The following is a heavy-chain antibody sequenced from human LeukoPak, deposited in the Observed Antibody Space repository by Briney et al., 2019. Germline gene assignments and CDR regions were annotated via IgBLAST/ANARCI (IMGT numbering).Heavy chain of an antibody. D-gene: IGHD6-19*01. CDR3: ARGQWLVSHWYFDL. V-gene: IGHV3-74*01. CDR1: GFTLSTYW. Sequence: PGGSLRLSCAASGFTLSTYWMHWVRQAPGKGLVWVARINSDGSSTNYADSVKGRFTISRDNDKNTLYLQMNSLRAEDTAVYYCARGQWLVSHWYFDLWGRGTLVTVSS. CDR2: INSDGSST. J-gene: IGHJ2*01.